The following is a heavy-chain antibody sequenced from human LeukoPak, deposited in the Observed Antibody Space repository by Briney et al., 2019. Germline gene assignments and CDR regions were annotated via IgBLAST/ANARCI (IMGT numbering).Heavy chain of an antibody. CDR2: INHSGST. CDR1: GGSFSGYY. D-gene: IGHD6-13*01. CDR3: AREDLDSSWGAFDI. J-gene: IGHJ3*02. Sequence: PSETLSLTCAVYGGSFSGYYWNWIRQPPGKGLEWIGEINHSGSTTYNPSLKSRVTISLDTSKNQFSLKLSSVTAADTAVYYCAREDLDSSWGAFDIWGQGTMVTVSS. V-gene: IGHV4-34*01.